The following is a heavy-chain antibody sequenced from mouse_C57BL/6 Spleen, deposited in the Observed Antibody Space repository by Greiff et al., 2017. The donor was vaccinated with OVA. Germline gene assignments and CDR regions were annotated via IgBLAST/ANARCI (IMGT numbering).Heavy chain of an antibody. CDR2: INPNTGGT. J-gene: IGHJ2*01. CDR3: ARNGPYYFDY. CDR1: GYTFTDYN. Sequence: EVQLQQSGPELVKPGASVKIPCKASGYTFTDYNMDWVKQSHGKSLEWIGDINPNTGGTIYNQKFKGKATLTVDKSSSTAYMELRSLTSEDTAVYYCARNGPYYFDYWGQGTTLTVSS. V-gene: IGHV1-18*01.